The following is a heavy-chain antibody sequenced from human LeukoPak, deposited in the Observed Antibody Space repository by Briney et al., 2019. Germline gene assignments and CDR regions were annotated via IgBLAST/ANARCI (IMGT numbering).Heavy chain of an antibody. V-gene: IGHV3-30-3*01. CDR1: GLTLSRYA. D-gene: IGHD2-21*02. J-gene: IGHJ4*02. Sequence: GGSLRLSCAASGLTLSRYAMHWVRQAPDKGLEWMAVISDGGSDKYYADSVRGRFTISRDNSENTLSLQMSSLRAEDTAVYYCARGISPGIVVTAIAYWGQGTLVTVSS. CDR2: ISDGGSDK. CDR3: ARGISPGIVVTAIAY.